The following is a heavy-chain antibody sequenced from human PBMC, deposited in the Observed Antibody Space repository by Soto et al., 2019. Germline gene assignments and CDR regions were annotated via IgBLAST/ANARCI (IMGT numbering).Heavy chain of an antibody. CDR2: IYPGDSDT. V-gene: IGHV5-51*01. CDR3: GKHEPAASGHPYYYGVDV. CDR1: GYRFSNYW. D-gene: IGHD6-25*01. J-gene: IGHJ6*02. Sequence: GESIRISCQGSGYRFSNYWLGWVRQMSGKGLEWMGIIYPGDSDTRYSPSFQGQVTISADKSISTAYLQWDSLKASDTAMYYCGKHEPAASGHPYYYGVDVWAPGTTVSVSS.